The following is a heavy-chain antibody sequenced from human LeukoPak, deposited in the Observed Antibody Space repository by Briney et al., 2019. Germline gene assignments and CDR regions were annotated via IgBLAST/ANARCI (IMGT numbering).Heavy chain of an antibody. J-gene: IGHJ6*03. CDR2: IYTSGST. CDR1: GGSISSYY. V-gene: IGHV4-4*07. D-gene: IGHD5-18*01. Sequence: PSETLSLTCTVSGGSISSYYWSWIRQPAGKGLEWIGRIYTSGSTNYNPSLKSRVTTSVGTSKNQFSLKLSSVTAADTAVYYCARGIPGYSYGWPPPGHYYYYMDVWGKGTTVTVSS. CDR3: ARGIPGYSYGWPPPGHYYYYMDV.